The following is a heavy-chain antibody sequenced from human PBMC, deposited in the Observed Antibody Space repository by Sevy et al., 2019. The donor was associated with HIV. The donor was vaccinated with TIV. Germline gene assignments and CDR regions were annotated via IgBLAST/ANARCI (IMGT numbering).Heavy chain of an antibody. CDR2: IYYSGST. D-gene: IGHD1-1*01. CDR3: ARERRDVYNSYYFDY. J-gene: IGHJ4*02. V-gene: IGHV4-59*01. CDR1: GGSISGYY. Sequence: SETLSLTCTVSGGSISGYYWSWIRQPPGKGLEWIGYIYYSGSTNYNPSLKSRVTISVDTSKNQFSLKLSSVTAADTAVYYCARERRDVYNSYYFDYWGQGTLVTVSS.